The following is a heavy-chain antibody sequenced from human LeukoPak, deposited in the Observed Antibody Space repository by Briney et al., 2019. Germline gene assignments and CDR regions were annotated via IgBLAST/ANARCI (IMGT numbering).Heavy chain of an antibody. J-gene: IGHJ5*02. D-gene: IGHD3-3*01. Sequence: SETLSLTCTVSGGSISSYYWSWIRQPAGKGLEWIGRIYTSGSTNYNPSLKSRVTMSVDTSKNQFPLKLSSVTAADTAVYYCARESYDFWSGYRNWFDPWGQGTLVTVSS. V-gene: IGHV4-4*07. CDR1: GGSISSYY. CDR3: ARESYDFWSGYRNWFDP. CDR2: IYTSGST.